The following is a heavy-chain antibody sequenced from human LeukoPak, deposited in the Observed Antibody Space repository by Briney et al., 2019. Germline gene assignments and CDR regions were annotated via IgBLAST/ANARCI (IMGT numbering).Heavy chain of an antibody. CDR2: IYYSGST. D-gene: IGHD2-2*01. J-gene: IGHJ6*02. V-gene: IGHV4-61*01. Sequence: SQTLSLTCTVSGASISSGTYSWSWIRQPPGKGLEWIGYIYYSGSTNYNPSLKSRVTISVDTSKNQFSLKLSSVTAADTAVYYCATHLDYCSSTSCQAYYYYGMDVWGQGTTVTVSS. CDR3: ATHLDYCSSTSCQAYYYYGMDV. CDR1: GASISSGTYS.